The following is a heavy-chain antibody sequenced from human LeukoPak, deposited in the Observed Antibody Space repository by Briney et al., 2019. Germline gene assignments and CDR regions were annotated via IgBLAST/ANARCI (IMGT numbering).Heavy chain of an antibody. V-gene: IGHV4-30-4*01. D-gene: IGHD6-19*01. CDR3: ARGGSGWYICDY. Sequence: TSQTLPLTCTVSGSSISSGDYYWSWIRQPPGKGLEWIGYIYYSGSTYYNPSLKSRVTISVDTSKNQFSLKLSSVTAADTAVYYCARGGSGWYICDYWGQGTLVTVSS. CDR2: IYYSGST. CDR1: GSSISSGDYY. J-gene: IGHJ4*02.